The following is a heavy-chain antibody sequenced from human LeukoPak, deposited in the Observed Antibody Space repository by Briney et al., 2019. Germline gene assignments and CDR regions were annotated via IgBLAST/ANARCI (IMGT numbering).Heavy chain of an antibody. Sequence: SVKVSCKASGGTFSSYGISWVRQAPGQGLEWMGGIIPIFGTANYAQKFQGRVTITADESTSTAYMELSSLRSEDTAVYYCARDLGMVGMRAFDIWGQGTTVTVSS. V-gene: IGHV1-69*13. CDR3: ARDLGMVGMRAFDI. CDR2: IIPIFGTA. D-gene: IGHD1-26*01. J-gene: IGHJ3*02. CDR1: GGTFSSYG.